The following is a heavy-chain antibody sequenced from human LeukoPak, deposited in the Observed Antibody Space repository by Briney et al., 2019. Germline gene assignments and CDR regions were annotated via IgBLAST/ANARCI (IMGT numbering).Heavy chain of an antibody. CDR1: GFTFSSYA. J-gene: IGHJ4*02. CDR2: ISGSGGST. Sequence: GGSLRLSCAASGFTFSSYAMSWVRQAPGKGLEWVSAISGSGGSTYYADSVKGRFTISRDNSKNMLYLQMNSLRAEDTAVYHCAAGRSCTTCYLPDYWGQGTLVTVSS. V-gene: IGHV3-23*01. D-gene: IGHD2-2*01. CDR3: AAGRSCTTCYLPDY.